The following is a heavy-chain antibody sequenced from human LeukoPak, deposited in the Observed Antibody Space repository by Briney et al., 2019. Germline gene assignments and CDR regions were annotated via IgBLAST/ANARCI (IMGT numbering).Heavy chain of an antibody. CDR2: INPSGGNT. CDR1: GYSFTSYN. CDR3: ARVRDGYNDAYDI. V-gene: IGHV1-46*01. J-gene: IGHJ3*02. D-gene: IGHD5-24*01. Sequence: ASVKVSCKTSGYSFTSYNLHWVRQAPGQRLEWKGIINPSGGNTNYAQKFQGRVTMTRDTSTSTVYMELSSLKSEDTAVYYCARVRDGYNDAYDIWGQGTMVTVSS.